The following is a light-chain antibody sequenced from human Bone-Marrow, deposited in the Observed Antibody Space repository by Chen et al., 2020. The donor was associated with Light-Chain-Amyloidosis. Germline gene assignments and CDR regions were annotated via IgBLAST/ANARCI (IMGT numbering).Light chain of an antibody. CDR3: GSYTGRYYVV. J-gene: IGLJ2*01. Sequence: QSALTQHRSVSGSPGQSVTISCPGTSSDVGAYNYVSWYQQHPDKAPDLILYDGNKRPSGFPDRFAGSESGNTASLTISGYQAEDEGDYYCGSYTGRYYVVVGGGTKLTVL. V-gene: IGLV2-11*01. CDR2: DGN. CDR1: SSDVGAYNY.